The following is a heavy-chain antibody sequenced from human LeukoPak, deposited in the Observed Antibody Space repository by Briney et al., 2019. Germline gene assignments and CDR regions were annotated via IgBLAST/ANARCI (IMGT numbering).Heavy chain of an antibody. CDR1: GYTFTGYY. CDR3: ARDRRYCSSTSCYLNAFDI. V-gene: IGHV1-2*02. Sequence: GASVKVSCKASGYTFTGYYMHWVRQAPGQGLEWMGWINPNSGGTNYAQKFQGRVTMTRDTSISTAYMELSRLRSDDTAVYYCARDRRYCSSTSCYLNAFDIWGQGTMVTVSS. J-gene: IGHJ3*02. D-gene: IGHD2-2*01. CDR2: INPNSGGT.